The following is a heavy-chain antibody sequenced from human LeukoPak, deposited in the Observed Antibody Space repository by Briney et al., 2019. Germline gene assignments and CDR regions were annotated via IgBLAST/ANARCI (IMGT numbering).Heavy chain of an antibody. CDR3: ARVETWELQRVFDY. CDR2: IHKAGTES. V-gene: IGHV3-7*01. Sequence: GGSLRLSCAASGFTFTYYWMTWVRQVPGKGLGWVANIHKAGTESYYVDSVKGRFAISRYNAKNSLYLQLSSLRVDDTAVYYCARVETWELQRVFDYWGQGTLVTVSS. D-gene: IGHD1-26*01. CDR1: GFTFTYYW. J-gene: IGHJ4*02.